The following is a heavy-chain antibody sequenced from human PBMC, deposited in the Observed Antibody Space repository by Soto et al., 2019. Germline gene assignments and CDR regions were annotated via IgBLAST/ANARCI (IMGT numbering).Heavy chain of an antibody. CDR3: AKGRYDILTGYPDY. Sequence: HPGGSLRLSCAASGFTFSSYAMSWVRQAPGKGLEWVSAISGSGGSTYYADSVKGRFTISRDNSKNTLYLQMNSLRAEDTDVYYCAKGRYDILTGYPDYWGQGTLVTVSS. D-gene: IGHD3-9*01. CDR1: GFTFSSYA. V-gene: IGHV3-23*01. J-gene: IGHJ4*02. CDR2: ISGSGGST.